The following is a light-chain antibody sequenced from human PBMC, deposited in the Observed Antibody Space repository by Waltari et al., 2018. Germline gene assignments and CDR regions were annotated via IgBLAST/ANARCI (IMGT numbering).Light chain of an antibody. V-gene: IGKV3-11*01. J-gene: IGKJ4*01. CDR2: DAS. CDR3: QQRSNWPPLT. Sequence: EIVLTQSPATLSLSPGERATLPCRASQSVSSYLAWYQQKPGQAPRPLIYDASNMATGIPARFSGSGSGTDFTLTISSLEPEDFAVYYCQQRSNWPPLTFGGGTKVEIK. CDR1: QSVSSY.